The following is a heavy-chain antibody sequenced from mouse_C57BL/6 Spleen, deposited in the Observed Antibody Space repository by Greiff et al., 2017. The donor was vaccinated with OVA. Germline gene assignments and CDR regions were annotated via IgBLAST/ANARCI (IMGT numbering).Heavy chain of an antibody. Sequence: VQLQQSVAELVRPGASVKLSCTASGFNIKNTYMHWVKQRPEQGLEWIGRLDPANGNTKYAPKFPGQATITADTSSNTAYLQLSSLTSEDTSIYNCASITTVEDYAMDYWGQGTSVTVSS. D-gene: IGHD1-1*01. CDR3: ASITTVEDYAMDY. CDR1: GFNIKNTY. CDR2: LDPANGNT. V-gene: IGHV14-3*01. J-gene: IGHJ4*01.